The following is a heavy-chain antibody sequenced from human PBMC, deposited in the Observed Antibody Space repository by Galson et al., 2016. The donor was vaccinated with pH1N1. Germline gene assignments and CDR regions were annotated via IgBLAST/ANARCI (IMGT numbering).Heavy chain of an antibody. CDR3: AREDYYDTDLSDWYFDL. D-gene: IGHD3-22*01. V-gene: IGHV1-69*13. Sequence: SVKVSCKASGGTFGSYGINWVRQVPGQGLEWMGGIIPIFNTAKYAQNFQGRVTITADESTTTAYMELNSLRSEDTAVYYCAREDYYDTDLSDWYFDLWGRGTLLTVSS. J-gene: IGHJ2*01. CDR2: IIPIFNTA. CDR1: GGTFGSYG.